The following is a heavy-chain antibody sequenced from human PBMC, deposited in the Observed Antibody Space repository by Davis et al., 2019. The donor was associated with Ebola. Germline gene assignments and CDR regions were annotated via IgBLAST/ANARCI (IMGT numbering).Heavy chain of an antibody. J-gene: IGHJ3*02. Sequence: GESLKISCAASGFTFSSYGMHWVRQAPSKGLEWVAVIWYDGSNKYYADSVKGRFTISRDNSKNTLYLQMNSLRAEDTAVYYCARVGSRGGAFDIWGQGTMVTVSS. CDR1: GFTFSSYG. V-gene: IGHV3-33*01. CDR3: ARVGSRGGAFDI. D-gene: IGHD2-15*01. CDR2: IWYDGSNK.